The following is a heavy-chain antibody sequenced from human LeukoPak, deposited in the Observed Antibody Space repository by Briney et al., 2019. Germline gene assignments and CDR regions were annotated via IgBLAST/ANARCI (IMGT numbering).Heavy chain of an antibody. J-gene: IGHJ4*02. Sequence: GGSLRLSCAASGFSFSDYYMSWIRQAPGKGLEWVSYISSSGSTIYYADSVKGRFTISRDNAKNSLYLQMNSLRVEDTAVYYCARDSDMARFDYWGQGTLVTVSS. D-gene: IGHD1-26*01. CDR1: GFSFSDYY. CDR2: ISSSGSTI. CDR3: ARDSDMARFDY. V-gene: IGHV3-11*04.